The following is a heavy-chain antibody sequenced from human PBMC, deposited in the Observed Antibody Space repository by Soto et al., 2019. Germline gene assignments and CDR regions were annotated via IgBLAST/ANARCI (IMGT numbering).Heavy chain of an antibody. J-gene: IGHJ4*02. CDR3: DRNSGYDLAFDY. V-gene: IGHV3-48*01. Sequence: RGSLRLSCAASGFAFSSYSMNWVRQAPGKGLEWVSYISSSSSTIYYADSVKGRFTISRDNAKNSLYLQMNSLRAEDTAVYYGDRNSGYDLAFDYWRQRHLVTVSS. D-gene: IGHD5-12*01. CDR2: ISSSSSTI. CDR1: GFAFSSYS.